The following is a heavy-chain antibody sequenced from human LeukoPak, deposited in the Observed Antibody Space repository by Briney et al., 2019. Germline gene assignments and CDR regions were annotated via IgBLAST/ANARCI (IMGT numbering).Heavy chain of an antibody. D-gene: IGHD3-22*01. CDR2: ISGSGGST. Sequence: PGGSLRLSCAASGFTFSSYAMSWVRQAPGNGLEWVSAISGSGGSTYYADSVEGRFTISRDNSKNTLYLQMNSLRAEDTAVYYCAKEYYYDSSGYYYWGQGTLVTVSS. V-gene: IGHV3-23*01. CDR3: AKEYYYDSSGYYY. CDR1: GFTFSSYA. J-gene: IGHJ4*02.